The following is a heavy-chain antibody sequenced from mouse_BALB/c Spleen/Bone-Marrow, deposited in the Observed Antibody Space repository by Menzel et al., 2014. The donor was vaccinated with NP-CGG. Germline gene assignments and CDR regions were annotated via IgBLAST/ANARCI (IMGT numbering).Heavy chain of an antibody. Sequence: EVQLQQSGGGLVKPGGSLKLSCAASGFTFSSYAMSWVRQTPEKRLEWVASISSGGSTYYPDSVKGRFTISRDNARNILYLQMGSLWSEDTAMYYCASYYDYTWFAYWGQGTLVTVSA. CDR3: ASYYDYTWFAY. J-gene: IGHJ3*01. CDR1: GFTFSSYA. V-gene: IGHV5-6-5*01. D-gene: IGHD2-4*01. CDR2: ISSGGST.